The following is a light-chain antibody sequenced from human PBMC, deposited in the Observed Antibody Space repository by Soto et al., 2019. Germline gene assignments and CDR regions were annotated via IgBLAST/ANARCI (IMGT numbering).Light chain of an antibody. CDR3: QQYDNWTIT. Sequence: EIVITQSPATLYVSPGERATLSCRASQSVSSNLAWYQQKPGQAPRILIYGASTRETGIPARFSGSGSGTEFTLTISSLQSEDFEVYYCQQYDNWTITFGQGTRLEIK. CDR1: QSVSSN. V-gene: IGKV3-15*01. CDR2: GAS. J-gene: IGKJ5*01.